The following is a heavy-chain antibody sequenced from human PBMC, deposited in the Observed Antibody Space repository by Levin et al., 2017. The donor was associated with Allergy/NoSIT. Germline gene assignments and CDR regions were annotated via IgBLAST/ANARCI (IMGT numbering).Heavy chain of an antibody. V-gene: IGHV1-58*01. CDR1: GFTFTSSA. CDR2: IVVGSGNT. J-gene: IGHJ6*02. Sequence: TGESLKISCKASGFTFTSSAVQWVRQARGQRLEWIGWIVVGSGNTNYAQKFQERVTITRDMSTSTAYMELSSLRSEDTAVYYCAADTAISGSLDYGMDVWGQGTTVTVSS. CDR3: AADTAISGSLDYGMDV. D-gene: IGHD1-26*01.